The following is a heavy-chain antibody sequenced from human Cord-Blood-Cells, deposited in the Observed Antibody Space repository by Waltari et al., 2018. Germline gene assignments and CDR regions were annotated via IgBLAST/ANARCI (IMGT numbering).Heavy chain of an antibody. V-gene: IGHV4-59*01. Sequence: VQLQESGPGLVKPSATLSITGTVSGGSISSYYWTWNRQPPGKGLEWIGYIYYSGSTNYNPSLKSRVTISVDTSKNQFSLKLSSVTAADTAVYYCAAYYYDSSGYYLIDYWGQGTLVTVSS. CDR2: IYYSGST. CDR3: AAYYYDSSGYYLIDY. D-gene: IGHD3-22*01. J-gene: IGHJ4*02. CDR1: GGSISSYY.